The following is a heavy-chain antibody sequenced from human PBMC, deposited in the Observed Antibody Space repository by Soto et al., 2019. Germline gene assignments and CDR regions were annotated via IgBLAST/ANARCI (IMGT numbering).Heavy chain of an antibody. Sequence: EVQLLESGGGLVQPGGSLRLSCAASTFTFSNYAMTWVRQAPGKGLEWVSSISGDGYGTFYADSVKGRFTISRDNSKNTLYLQMNSLTAEDTALYYCANDLQGSVADYFDYWGQGTLVSVSS. J-gene: IGHJ4*02. CDR2: ISGDGYGT. D-gene: IGHD2-15*01. CDR3: ANDLQGSVADYFDY. CDR1: TFTFSNYA. V-gene: IGHV3-23*01.